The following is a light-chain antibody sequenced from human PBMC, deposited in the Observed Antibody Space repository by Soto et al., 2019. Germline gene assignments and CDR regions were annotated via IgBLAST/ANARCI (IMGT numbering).Light chain of an antibody. CDR1: QSVTSSF. CDR3: QHYGSSLLT. CDR2: GAF. V-gene: IGKV3-20*01. J-gene: IGKJ4*02. Sequence: EIVLTQSPGTLSLSPGERATLSCRASQSVTSSFLVWYQQKPGQDPRLLIYGAFSRATGIPDRFSGSGSGNDFTRTISRLEPEDFAVNYCQHYGSSLLTFGGGTKVEIK.